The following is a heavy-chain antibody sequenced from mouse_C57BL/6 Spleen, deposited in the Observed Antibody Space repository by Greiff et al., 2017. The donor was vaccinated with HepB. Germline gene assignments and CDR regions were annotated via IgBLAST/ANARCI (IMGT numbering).Heavy chain of an antibody. Sequence: QVQLKQPGAELVRPGSSVKLSCKASGYTFTSYWMDWVKQRPGQGLEWIGNIYPSDSETHYNQKFKDKATLTVDKSSSTAYTQLSSLTSEDSAVYYCASGSSGYVSWGQGTTLTVSS. D-gene: IGHD3-2*02. CDR3: ASGSSGYVS. CDR1: GYTFTSYW. V-gene: IGHV1-61*01. J-gene: IGHJ2*01. CDR2: IYPSDSET.